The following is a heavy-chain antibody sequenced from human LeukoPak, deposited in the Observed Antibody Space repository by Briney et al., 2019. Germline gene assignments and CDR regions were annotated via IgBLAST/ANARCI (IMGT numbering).Heavy chain of an antibody. V-gene: IGHV3-23*01. D-gene: IGHD6-13*01. CDR2: ISDSGGRT. Sequence: GGSLRLSCAASGFTFGSYAMNWVRQAPGKGLEWVSFISDSGGRTYYADSVKGRFTISRDNSKNTLYLQMNSLRAEDTALFYCAKDPQMGAAADYWGQGTLVTVSS. CDR1: GFTFGSYA. J-gene: IGHJ4*02. CDR3: AKDPQMGAAADY.